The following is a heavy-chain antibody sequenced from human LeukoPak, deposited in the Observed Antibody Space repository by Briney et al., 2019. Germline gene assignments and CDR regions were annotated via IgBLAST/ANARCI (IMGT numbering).Heavy chain of an antibody. CDR1: GYTFSSYG. D-gene: IGHD3-10*01. CDR3: ARDLHYYGSRSFDALDI. J-gene: IGHJ3*02. CDR2: ISAYNNYT. V-gene: IGHV1-18*01. Sequence: RASVKLSCKTSGYTFSSYGISWVRQAPGQGLEWMGWISAYNNYTNSAQKVQGRVTLTTDTSTSAAYMELRSLTSDDTAVYYCARDLHYYGSRSFDALDIWGQGTMVTVSS.